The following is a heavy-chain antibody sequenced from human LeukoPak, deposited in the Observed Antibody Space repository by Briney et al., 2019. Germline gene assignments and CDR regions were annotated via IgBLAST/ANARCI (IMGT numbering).Heavy chain of an antibody. CDR3: ARDVGASNFDS. Sequence: KTSETLSLTCTVSGGSISSGSYYWSWIRQPAGKGLEWIGRIYTSGSTNYNPSLKGRVTVSVDTSKNQFFLKLRSVTAADTAVYYCARDVGASNFDSWGQGVQVTVSS. CDR2: IYTSGST. CDR1: GGSISSGSYY. J-gene: IGHJ4*02. V-gene: IGHV4-61*02. D-gene: IGHD1-26*01.